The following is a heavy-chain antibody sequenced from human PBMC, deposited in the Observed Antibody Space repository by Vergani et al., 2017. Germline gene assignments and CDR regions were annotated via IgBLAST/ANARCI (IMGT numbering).Heavy chain of an antibody. D-gene: IGHD1-14*01. CDR1: GFTFSSYE. J-gene: IGHJ5*02. Sequence: EVQLVESGGGLVQPGGSLRLSCAASGFTFSSYEMNWVRQAPGKGLEWVSYISSSGSTIYYADSVKGRFTISRDNAKNSLYLQMNSLRAEDTAVYYCARGRYFRGVTGRFDPWGQGTLVTVSS. V-gene: IGHV3-48*03. CDR3: ARGRYFRGVTGRFDP. CDR2: ISSSGSTI.